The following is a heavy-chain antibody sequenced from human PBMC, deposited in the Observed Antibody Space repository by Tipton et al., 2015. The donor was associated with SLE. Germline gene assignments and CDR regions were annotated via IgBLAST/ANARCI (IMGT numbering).Heavy chain of an antibody. J-gene: IGHJ5*02. CDR2: MSDSGDT. V-gene: IGHV4-59*12. CDR3: ARATTVTNWFDP. D-gene: IGHD4-11*01. Sequence: LRLTCSVSGGSISDYFWSWIRQAPGKGPEWIGHMSDSGDTNYNPSLKSRITMSVDTSENQFSLNLSSVTAADTAVYYCARATTVTNWFDPWGQGILVTVSS. CDR1: GGSISDYF.